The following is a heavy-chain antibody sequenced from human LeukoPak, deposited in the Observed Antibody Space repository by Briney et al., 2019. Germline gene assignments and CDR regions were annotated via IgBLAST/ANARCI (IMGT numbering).Heavy chain of an antibody. CDR1: GGSISSYY. V-gene: IGHV4-59*01. Sequence: SETLSLTCTVSGGSISSYYWSWLRQPPGKALEWIGYIYYTGSTYYNPSLEGRVTISVDTSKNHFSVKLSSVTAADTAVYYCARSQNYYGSGDYWSQGTLVTVSS. CDR3: ARSQNYYGSGDY. J-gene: IGHJ4*02. CDR2: IYYTGST. D-gene: IGHD3-10*01.